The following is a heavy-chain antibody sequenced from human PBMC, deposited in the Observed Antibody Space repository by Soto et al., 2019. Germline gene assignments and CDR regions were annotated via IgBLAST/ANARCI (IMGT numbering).Heavy chain of an antibody. CDR1: GYTFPSYG. V-gene: IGHV1-18*01. D-gene: IGHD6-19*01. CDR3: AIRYSSGWVPW. CDR2: ISAYNGNT. Sequence: ATEKVSCKASGYTFPSYGISWVRQAPGQGLEWIGWISAYNGNTNYAQKLQGRVTMTTDTSTSTAYMELRSLRSDDTAVYYCAIRYSSGWVPWWGQGTLVTVSS. J-gene: IGHJ4*02.